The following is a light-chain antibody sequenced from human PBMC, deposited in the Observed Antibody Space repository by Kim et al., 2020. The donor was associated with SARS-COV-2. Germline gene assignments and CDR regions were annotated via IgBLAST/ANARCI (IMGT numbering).Light chain of an antibody. J-gene: IGLJ2*01. CDR1: KLGDKY. CDR3: QAWDSSTVV. CDR2: QDS. V-gene: IGLV3-1*01. Sequence: SYELTQPPSVSVSPGQTASITCSGDKLGDKYACWYQQKPGQSPVLVIYQDSKRPSGIPERFSGSNSGNTVTLTISGTQAMDEADYYCQAWDSSTVVFCGGTQLTVL.